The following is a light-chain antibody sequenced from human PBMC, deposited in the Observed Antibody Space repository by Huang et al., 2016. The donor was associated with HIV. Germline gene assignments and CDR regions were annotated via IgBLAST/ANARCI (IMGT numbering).Light chain of an antibody. V-gene: IGKV6-21*02. CDR1: QDIGGA. J-gene: IGKJ4*01. CDR2: YAS. Sequence: EIVLTQSPDFQSVTPKEKVTITCRSSQDIGGALHWYQQKTDQSPKLLIKYASQSISGVPSRFSGSGSGTYFTLTINSLEAEDAATYYCHQSSTLHTFGGGTKVEIK. CDR3: HQSSTLHT.